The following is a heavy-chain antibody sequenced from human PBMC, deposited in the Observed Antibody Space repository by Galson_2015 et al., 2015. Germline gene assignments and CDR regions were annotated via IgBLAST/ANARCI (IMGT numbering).Heavy chain of an antibody. J-gene: IGHJ4*02. D-gene: IGHD3-16*01. CDR3: ARDRGRGYYFDY. V-gene: IGHV4-4*02. Sequence: ETLSLTCTVSGGSISSSNWWSWVRQPPGKGLEWIGEIYHSGSTNYNPSLKSRVTISVDKSKNQFSLKLSSVTAADTAVYYCARDRGRGYYFDYWGQGTLVTVSS. CDR1: GGSISSSNW. CDR2: IYHSGST.